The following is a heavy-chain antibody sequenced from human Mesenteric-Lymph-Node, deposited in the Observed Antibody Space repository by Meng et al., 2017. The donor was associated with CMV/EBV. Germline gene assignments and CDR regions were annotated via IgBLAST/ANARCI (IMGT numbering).Heavy chain of an antibody. CDR2: IRGGGSST. Sequence: GESLKISCAASGFTSSNFAMSWVRQAPGKGLEWVSVIRGGGSSTEYADSVRGRFTISRDNAKNSLYLQMNSLRAEDTALYYCAKATAESYYYYGMDVWGQGTTVTVSS. D-gene: IGHD4-17*01. CDR3: AKATAESYYYYGMDV. J-gene: IGHJ6*02. CDR1: GFTSSNFA. V-gene: IGHV3-23*01.